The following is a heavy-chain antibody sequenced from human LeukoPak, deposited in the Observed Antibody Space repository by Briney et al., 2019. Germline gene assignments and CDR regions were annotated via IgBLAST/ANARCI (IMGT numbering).Heavy chain of an antibody. J-gene: IGHJ4*02. Sequence: GGSLRLSCAASGFTFSSYAMHWVRQAPGKGLEWVAVISYDGSNKYYADSVKGRFTISRDNSKNTLYLQMNSLRAEGTAVYYCAKVGVLAPAAVAAHLFDYWGQGTLVTVSS. D-gene: IGHD6-19*01. V-gene: IGHV3-30-3*01. CDR3: AKVGVLAPAAVAAHLFDY. CDR2: ISYDGSNK. CDR1: GFTFSSYA.